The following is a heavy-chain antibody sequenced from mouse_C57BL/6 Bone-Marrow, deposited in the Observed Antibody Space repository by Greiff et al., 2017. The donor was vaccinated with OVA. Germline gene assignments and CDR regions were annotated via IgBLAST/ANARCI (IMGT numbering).Heavy chain of an antibody. J-gene: IGHJ4*01. CDR2: IWSGGST. CDR1: GFSLTSYG. Sequence: QVHVKQSGPGLVQPSQSLSITCTVSGFSLTSYGVHWVRQSPGKGLEWLGVIWSGGSTDYNAAFISRLSISKDNSKSQVFFKINSLQADDTAIYYCARNIWDNYAMDYWGQGTSVTVSS. CDR3: ARNIWDNYAMDY. V-gene: IGHV2-2*01. D-gene: IGHD4-1*01.